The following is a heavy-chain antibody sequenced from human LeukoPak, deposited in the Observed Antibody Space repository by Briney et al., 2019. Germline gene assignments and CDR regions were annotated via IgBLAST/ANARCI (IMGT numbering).Heavy chain of an antibody. CDR3: ARGGRGWYDY. CDR1: GGSFSGYY. Sequence: SETLSLTCAVYGGSFSGYYWSWIRQPPGKGLEWIGEINHSGSTNYNPSLKSRVTISVDTSKNQFSLKLSSVTAADTAVYYCARGGRGWYDYWGQGTLVTDSS. J-gene: IGHJ4*02. D-gene: IGHD6-19*01. CDR2: INHSGST. V-gene: IGHV4-34*01.